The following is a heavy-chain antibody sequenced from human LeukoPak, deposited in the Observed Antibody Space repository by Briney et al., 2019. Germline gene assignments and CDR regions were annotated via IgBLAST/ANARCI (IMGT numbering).Heavy chain of an antibody. J-gene: IGHJ3*02. CDR2: IYGGGIT. D-gene: IGHD2-8*02. Sequence: PGGSLRLSCAVSGFTGSSNYMSWVRQAPGKGLEWVSVIYGGGITNYADSVKGRFTISRDNSKNTLYLQMNSLRAEDTAVYYCAREDPGHWSRRAFDIWGQGTMVTVSS. CDR1: GFTGSSNY. CDR3: AREDPGHWSRRAFDI. V-gene: IGHV3-53*01.